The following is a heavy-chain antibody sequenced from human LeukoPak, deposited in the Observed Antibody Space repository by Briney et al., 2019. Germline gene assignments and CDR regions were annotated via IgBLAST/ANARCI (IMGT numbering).Heavy chain of an antibody. Sequence: AASVKVSCKASGYTFSTYDINWVRQATGQGLEWLGWMSPTGKNTGYAQRFQGRVTMTWDTSISTAYMELSSLRAEDTAVYYCSRGNKVSGDYWGQGTLVTVSS. V-gene: IGHV1-8*01. CDR1: GYTFSTYD. J-gene: IGHJ4*02. CDR2: MSPTGKNT. D-gene: IGHD5/OR15-5a*01. CDR3: SRGNKVSGDY.